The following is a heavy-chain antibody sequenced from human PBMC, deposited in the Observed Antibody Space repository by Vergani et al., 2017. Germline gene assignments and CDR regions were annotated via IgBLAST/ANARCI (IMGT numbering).Heavy chain of an antibody. V-gene: IGHV5-51*01. J-gene: IGHJ4*02. Sequence: EVQLVLSGAEVKKPGESLKIFCKGSGYSFTSYWIGWVRQMPGKGLEWMGIIYPGDSDTRYSPSFKGQVTISADKSISTAYLQWSSLKASDTAMYYCARLEPVRGYSYASFDYWGQGTLVTVSS. D-gene: IGHD5-18*01. CDR3: ARLEPVRGYSYASFDY. CDR1: GYSFTSYW. CDR2: IYPGDSDT.